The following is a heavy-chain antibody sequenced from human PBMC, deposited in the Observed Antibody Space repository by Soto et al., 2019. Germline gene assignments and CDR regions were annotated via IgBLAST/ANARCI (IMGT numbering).Heavy chain of an antibody. J-gene: IGHJ6*02. Sequence: EVPLLESGGGLVQPGGSLRLSCAASVFTFSIYAMSWVRQAPGKGLEWVSTITGSGGTTYYADSVKGRFTISRDNSKNTLYLQMNSLRAEDTAVYYCAKIIGRSYYYYYGMDVWGQGTTVTVSS. V-gene: IGHV3-23*01. D-gene: IGHD1-26*01. CDR1: VFTFSIYA. CDR2: ITGSGGTT. CDR3: AKIIGRSYYYYYGMDV.